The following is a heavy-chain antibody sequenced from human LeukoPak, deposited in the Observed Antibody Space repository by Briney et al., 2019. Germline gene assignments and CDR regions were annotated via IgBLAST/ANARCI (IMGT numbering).Heavy chain of an antibody. Sequence: SETLSLTCTVSGGSISSYYWSWIRQPPGRGLEWIGYIYYSGSTNYNPSLKSRVTISVDTSKNQFSLKLSSVTAADTAVYYCARLLGDPYYYYYMDVWGKGTTVTVSS. CDR2: IYYSGST. CDR3: ARLLGDPYYYYYMDV. CDR1: GGSISSYY. V-gene: IGHV4-59*01. J-gene: IGHJ6*03.